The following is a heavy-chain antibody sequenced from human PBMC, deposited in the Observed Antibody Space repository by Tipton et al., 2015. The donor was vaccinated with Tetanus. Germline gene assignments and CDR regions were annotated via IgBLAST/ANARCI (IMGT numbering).Heavy chain of an antibody. D-gene: IGHD2-2*01. V-gene: IGHV3-7*01. CDR3: ARVRGYCSSTTCSGIDY. CDR1: GFIFSGYW. Sequence: GSLRLSCAASGFIFSGYWMGWVRQAPGKGLEWVANIKEDESEHQYVDSVKGRFTISRDNARNSLYLQMNSLRAEDTAVYYCARVRGYCSSTTCSGIDYWGQGTLVTVSS. J-gene: IGHJ4*02. CDR2: IKEDESEH.